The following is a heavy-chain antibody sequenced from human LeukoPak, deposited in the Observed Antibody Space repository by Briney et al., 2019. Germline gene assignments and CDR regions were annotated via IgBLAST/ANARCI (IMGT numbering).Heavy chain of an antibody. J-gene: IGHJ4*02. CDR3: ARARRCSGGSCYSAGYDLDY. CDR2: IIPILGIA. Sequence: ASVKVSCKASGGTFSSYAISWVRQAPGQGLEWMGRIIPILGIANYAQKFQGRVTITADKSASTAYIELSSLRSEDTAVYYCARARRCSGGSCYSAGYDLDYWGQGTLVTVSS. D-gene: IGHD2-15*01. CDR1: GGTFSSYA. V-gene: IGHV1-69*04.